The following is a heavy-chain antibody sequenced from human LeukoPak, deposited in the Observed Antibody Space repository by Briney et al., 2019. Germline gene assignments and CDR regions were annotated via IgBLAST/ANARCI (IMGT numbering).Heavy chain of an antibody. V-gene: IGHV1-69*05. CDR3: ARDLAGGGGYFDY. CDR2: IIPIFGTA. CDR1: GGTFSSYA. Sequence: ASVKVSCKASGGTFSSYAISWVRQAPGQGLEWMGGIIPIFGTANYAQKFQGRVTITTDKSTSTAYMELSSLRSEDTAVYYCARDLAGGGGYFDYWGQGTLVTVSS. J-gene: IGHJ4*02. D-gene: IGHD3-16*01.